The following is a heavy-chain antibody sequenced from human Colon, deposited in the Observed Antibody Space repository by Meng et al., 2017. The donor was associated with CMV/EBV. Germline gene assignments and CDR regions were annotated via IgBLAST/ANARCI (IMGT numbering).Heavy chain of an antibody. J-gene: IGHJ5*02. Sequence: FTSYDINWGRRATGQGLEWMGWMNPNSGNTGYAQKFQGRVTITRNTSISTAYMELSSLRSEDTAVYYCARGRDCSGGSCYRYGWFDPWGQGTLVTVSS. CDR1: FTSYD. CDR2: MNPNSGNT. CDR3: ARGRDCSGGSCYRYGWFDP. V-gene: IGHV1-8*03. D-gene: IGHD2-15*01.